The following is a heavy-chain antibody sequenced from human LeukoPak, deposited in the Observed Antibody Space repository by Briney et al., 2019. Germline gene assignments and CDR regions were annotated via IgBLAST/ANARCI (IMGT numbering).Heavy chain of an antibody. CDR3: ASPKAAGIHAALFDY. CDR1: GGSISGYY. J-gene: IGHJ4*02. CDR2: INHSGST. D-gene: IGHD6-13*01. Sequence: PSETLSLTCTVSGGSISGYYWSWIRQPPGKGLEWIGEINHSGSTNYNPSLKRRVTISVDTSKNQFSLKLSSVTAADTAVYYCASPKAAGIHAALFDYWGQGTLVTVSS. V-gene: IGHV4-34*01.